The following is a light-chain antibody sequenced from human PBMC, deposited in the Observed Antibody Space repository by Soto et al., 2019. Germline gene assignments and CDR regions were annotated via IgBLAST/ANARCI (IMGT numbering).Light chain of an antibody. J-gene: IGLJ2*01. V-gene: IGLV2-14*01. CDR2: EVT. CDR3: SSFATSGTTVI. CDR1: NNDVGAYPY. Sequence: QSVLTQPASVSGSPGQSITISCTGTNNDVGAYPYVSWYQQHPGTAPKLIIYEVTNRPSGISDRFSGSKSGNTASLTISGLQAEVESDYYCSSFATSGTTVIFGGGTKLTVL.